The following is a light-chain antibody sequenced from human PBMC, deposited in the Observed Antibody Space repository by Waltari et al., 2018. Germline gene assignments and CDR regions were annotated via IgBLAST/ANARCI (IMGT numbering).Light chain of an antibody. CDR2: HAS. CDR3: QKYESLPAT. Sequence: SCRASQSISKYLAWYKQKPGQAPRLLIFHASTRATGIPDRFSGSGSGTDFSLIISRLEPEDFVVYYCQKYESLPATFGQGTKVEIK. J-gene: IGKJ1*01. CDR1: QSISKY. V-gene: IGKV3-20*01.